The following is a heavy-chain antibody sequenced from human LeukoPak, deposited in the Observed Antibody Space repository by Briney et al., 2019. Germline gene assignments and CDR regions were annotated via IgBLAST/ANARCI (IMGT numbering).Heavy chain of an antibody. CDR3: AKRRPSVTTFDY. CDR2: ISDSGGTT. D-gene: IGHD4-17*01. CDR1: GFTFSSYT. Sequence: GGSLRLSCAASGFTFSSYTMTWVRQAPGKGLEWVSGISDSGGTTYYADSVKGSFTISRDNSKNTLYLQTNSLRAEDKAVYYCAKRRPSVTTFDYWGRGPLVTVSS. J-gene: IGHJ4*02. V-gene: IGHV3-23*01.